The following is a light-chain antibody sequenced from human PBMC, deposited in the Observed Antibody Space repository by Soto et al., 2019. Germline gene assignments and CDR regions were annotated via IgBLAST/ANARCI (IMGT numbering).Light chain of an antibody. Sequence: QSALTQPASVSGSPGQSITISCTGTSSDVGGYNYVSWYQQHPGKAPKLMIYEVSNRPSGVSTRFSGSKSGNTDALTISWLEADDEDAYYCSSYTSSSTRVFGGGTKVTVL. CDR1: SSDVGGYNY. V-gene: IGLV2-14*01. CDR3: SSYTSSSTRV. J-gene: IGLJ3*02. CDR2: EVS.